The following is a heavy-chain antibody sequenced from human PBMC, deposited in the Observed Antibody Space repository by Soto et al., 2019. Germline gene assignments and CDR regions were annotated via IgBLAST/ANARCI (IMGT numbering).Heavy chain of an antibody. J-gene: IGHJ4*02. CDR1: GYSISSGYY. CDR3: ARVGIAAAGLYFFDY. V-gene: IGHV4-38-2*01. Sequence: PSETLSLTCAVSGYSISSGYYYWAWIRQSPGKGLECIGTISHGGTTTYNPSLKSRVTISVDTSNNQFSLRLSSVIAADTAVYYCARVGIAAAGLYFFDYWGQGALVTAPQ. CDR2: ISHGGTT. D-gene: IGHD6-13*01.